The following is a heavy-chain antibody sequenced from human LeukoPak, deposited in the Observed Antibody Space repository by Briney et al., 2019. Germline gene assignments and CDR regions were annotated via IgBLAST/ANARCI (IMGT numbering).Heavy chain of an antibody. CDR3: ASGLAAAGTENYYYYMDV. J-gene: IGHJ6*03. V-gene: IGHV4-39*07. Sequence: SETLSLTCTVSGGSTSSSSYYWGWIRQPPGKGLEWIGSIYYSGSTYYNPSLKSRVTISVDTSKNQFSLKLSSVTAADTAVYYCASGLAAAGTENYYYYMDVWGKGTTVTISS. D-gene: IGHD6-13*01. CDR2: IYYSGST. CDR1: GGSTSSSSYY.